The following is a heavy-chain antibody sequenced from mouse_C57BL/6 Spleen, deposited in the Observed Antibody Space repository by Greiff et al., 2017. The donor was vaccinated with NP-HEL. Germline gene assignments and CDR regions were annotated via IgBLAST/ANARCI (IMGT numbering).Heavy chain of an antibody. D-gene: IGHD1-3*01. V-gene: IGHV2-3*01. CDR1: GFSLTSYG. CDR3: ANLSTLKGSYAMDY. J-gene: IGHJ4*01. Sequence: VQRVESGPGLVAPSQSLSITCTVSGFSLTSYGVSWVRQPPGKGLEWLGDIWGDGSGNYHSALISRLSISKDNSKSQVFLTLHSLHTADTATYYFANLSTLKGSYAMDYCGQGTSVTVSS. CDR2: IWGDGSG.